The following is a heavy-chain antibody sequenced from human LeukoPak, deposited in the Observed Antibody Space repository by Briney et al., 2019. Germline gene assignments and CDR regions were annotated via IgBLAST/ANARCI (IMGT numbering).Heavy chain of an antibody. CDR2: IKSITDGGTI. V-gene: IGHV3-15*01. D-gene: IGHD5-24*01. Sequence: GGSLRLSCAASGFTFSDAWMSWVRQAPGKGLEWVGRIKSITDGGTIDYAAPVNGRFTISRDDSKNTLYLQMNSLKTEDTAVYYCTKGMATISYWGQGTLVTVSS. J-gene: IGHJ4*02. CDR3: TKGMATISY. CDR1: GFTFSDAW.